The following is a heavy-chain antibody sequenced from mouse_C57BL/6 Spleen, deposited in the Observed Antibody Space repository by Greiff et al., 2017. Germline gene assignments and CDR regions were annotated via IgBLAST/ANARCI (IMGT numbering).Heavy chain of an antibody. D-gene: IGHD1-1*01. CDR1: GYTFTSYW. Sequence: QVQLQQSGAELVKPGASVKLSCKASGYTFTSYWMHWVKQRPGRGLEWIGRIDPNSGGTKYNEKFKSKATLPVDKPSSTAYMQLSSLTSEDSAVYYCARRDPYGSSYVVYFDVWGTGTTVTVSS. CDR3: ARRDPYGSSYVVYFDV. CDR2: IDPNSGGT. V-gene: IGHV1-72*01. J-gene: IGHJ1*03.